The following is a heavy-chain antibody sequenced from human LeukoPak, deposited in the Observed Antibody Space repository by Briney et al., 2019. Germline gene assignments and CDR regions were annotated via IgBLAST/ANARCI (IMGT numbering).Heavy chain of an antibody. J-gene: IGHJ4*02. CDR2: IRYDGSNK. Sequence: GGSLRLSCAASGFTCSSYGMHWVRQAPAKGLVWVAFIRYDGSNKYYADSVKGRFTISRDNSKNTLHLQMNSLRAEDTAVYYCARESESYDSSGSTFKYWGQGTLVTVSS. CDR3: ARESESYDSSGSTFKY. CDR1: GFTCSSYG. V-gene: IGHV3-30*02. D-gene: IGHD3-22*01.